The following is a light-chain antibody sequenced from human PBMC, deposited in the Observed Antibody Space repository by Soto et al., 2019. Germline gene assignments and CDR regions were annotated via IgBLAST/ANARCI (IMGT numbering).Light chain of an antibody. V-gene: IGLV2-18*01. CDR3: SLYTSSTFYV. J-gene: IGLJ1*01. CDR1: STDFVSYNR. CDR2: EAS. Sequence: QSALTQPPSVSGSPGQSVTISCTGTSTDFVSYNRVSWYQQPPGTAPKLIIYEASNRPSGVPDRFSGSKSGNTASLTISGLQAADEADYYCSLYTSSTFYVFGTGTKVTVL.